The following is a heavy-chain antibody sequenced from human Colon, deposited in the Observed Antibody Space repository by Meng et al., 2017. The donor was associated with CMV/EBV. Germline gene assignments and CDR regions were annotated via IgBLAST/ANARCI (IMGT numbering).Heavy chain of an antibody. V-gene: IGHV1-2*04. Sequence: QVQLVQSGPAVKKPGASVKVSCKSSGYTFTSYAMHWVRQAPGQGLEWMGWINPHTGGTNYASKFQGWVTMTRDTSNNTAYMEVASLKSDDTAVYYCARGGRSSGYCSGGTCYAGFDSWGQGTLVTVSS. D-gene: IGHD2-15*01. CDR2: INPHTGGT. J-gene: IGHJ4*01. CDR3: ARGGRSSGYCSGGTCYAGFDS. CDR1: GYTFTSYA.